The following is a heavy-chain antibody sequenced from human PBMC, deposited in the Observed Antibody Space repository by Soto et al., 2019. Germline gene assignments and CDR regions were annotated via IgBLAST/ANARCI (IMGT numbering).Heavy chain of an antibody. CDR1: GFTFSSYA. V-gene: IGHV3-23*01. Sequence: EVQLLESGGGLGQPGGSLRLSCAASGFTFSSYAMTWVRQAPGRGLEWVSAISGTGSPTYYADSVKGRFTISRDNSKNXVYLQMNSLRADDTAVYYCARDMSGGTYNYYYGMDVWGQGTTVTVSS. J-gene: IGHJ6*02. D-gene: IGHD1-26*01. CDR2: ISGTGSPT. CDR3: ARDMSGGTYNYYYGMDV.